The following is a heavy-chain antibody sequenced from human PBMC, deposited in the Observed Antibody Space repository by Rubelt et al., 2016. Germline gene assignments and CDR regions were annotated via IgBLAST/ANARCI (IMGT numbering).Heavy chain of an antibody. CDR2: ISGSGGST. CDR1: GFTFSSYA. CDR3: SRGGRIFGVS. Sequence: EVQLLESGGGLVQPGGSLRLSCAVSGFTFSSYAMSWVRQAPGKGLEWVSAISGSGGSTYYADSVKGRFTISRDNAKNSLYLQMNSLRAEDTAVYYCSRGGRIFGVSWGQGTLVIVSS. J-gene: IGHJ5*02. V-gene: IGHV3-23*01. D-gene: IGHD2/OR15-2a*01.